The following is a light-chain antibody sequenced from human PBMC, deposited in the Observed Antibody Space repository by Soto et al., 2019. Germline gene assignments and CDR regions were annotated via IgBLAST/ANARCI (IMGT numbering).Light chain of an antibody. V-gene: IGKV3D-15*01. Sequence: IVRTRAPASMCVYPCGRGTLTCKASQSVSSNLAWYQQKPGQAPRLLISGASTRATGVPARCSGSGPGIEFPLTTSGLQFGALAVCCSHQYNNWPLTSGPGTRLEIK. CDR3: HQYNNWPLT. CDR1: QSVSSN. CDR2: GAS. J-gene: IGKJ5*01.